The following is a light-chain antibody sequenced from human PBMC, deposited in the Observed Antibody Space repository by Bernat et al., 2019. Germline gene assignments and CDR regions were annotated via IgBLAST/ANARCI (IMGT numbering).Light chain of an antibody. CDR1: SSNVGAGYD. CDR3: QSYDSRLSGAV. V-gene: IGLV1-40*01. Sequence: QSVLTQPPSVSGAPGQRVTISCTGSSSNVGAGYDVHWYQQLPGTAPKVLIYANNNRPSGVPDRFSGSKAGTSAALAISGLQAEDEAEYYCQSYDSRLSGAVCGGGTKVTV. J-gene: IGLJ3*02. CDR2: ANN.